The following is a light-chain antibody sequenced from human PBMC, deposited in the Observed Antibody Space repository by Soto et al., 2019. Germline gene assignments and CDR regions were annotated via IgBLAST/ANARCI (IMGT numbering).Light chain of an antibody. V-gene: IGKV1-8*01. CDR1: QGISSY. J-gene: IGKJ1*01. Sequence: IRMTQSPSSFSASTGDRVTITCRASQGISSYLAWYQQKPGKAPKLLIYAASTLQSGVPSRFSGSGSGTDFTLTISSLQPEDFATYFCQQSYSTPPWTFGQGTKVDI. CDR3: QQSYSTPPWT. CDR2: AAS.